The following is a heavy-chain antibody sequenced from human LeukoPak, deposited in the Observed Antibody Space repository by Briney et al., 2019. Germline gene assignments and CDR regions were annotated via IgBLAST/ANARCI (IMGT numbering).Heavy chain of an antibody. J-gene: IGHJ4*02. CDR1: GGYISSYY. CDR3: ARGRTSFDY. D-gene: IGHD4/OR15-4a*01. V-gene: IGHV4-59*01. CDR2: ISHSGST. Sequence: SETLSLTRSVSGGYISSYYWSWIRQPPGKGVEWIGYISHSGSTNYSPSLKSRVTISLDTSKNQFSLKLTSVTAADTAVYYCARGRTSFDYWGQGTLVTVSS.